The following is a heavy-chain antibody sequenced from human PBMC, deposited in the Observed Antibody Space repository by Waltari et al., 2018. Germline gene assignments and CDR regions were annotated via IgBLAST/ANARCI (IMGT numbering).Heavy chain of an antibody. D-gene: IGHD5-12*01. CDR2: IYYSGST. V-gene: IGHV4-39*07. CDR3: ARDGLLVATNYFDY. CDR1: GGSISSSSYY. J-gene: IGHJ4*02. Sequence: QLQLQESGPGLVKPSETLSLTCTVSGGSISSSSYYWGWIRQPPGKGLEWIGSIYYSGSTSDNPSLKSRVTISVDTSKNQFSLKLSSVTAADTAVYYCARDGLLVATNYFDYWGQGTLVTVSS.